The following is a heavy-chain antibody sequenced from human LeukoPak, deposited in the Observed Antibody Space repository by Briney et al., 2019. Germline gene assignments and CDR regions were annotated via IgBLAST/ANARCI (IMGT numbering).Heavy chain of an antibody. CDR1: GGSISSYY. J-gene: IGHJ4*02. CDR3: ARHRSLRQLGGYFDY. V-gene: IGHV4-59*08. CDR2: IYYSGST. Sequence: PSETLSLTCTVSGGSISSYYWSWLRQPPGKGLEWIGYIYYSGSTNYNPSLKSRVTISVDTSKNQFSLKLSSVTAADTAVYYCARHRSLRQLGGYFDYWGQGTLVTVSS. D-gene: IGHD6-13*01.